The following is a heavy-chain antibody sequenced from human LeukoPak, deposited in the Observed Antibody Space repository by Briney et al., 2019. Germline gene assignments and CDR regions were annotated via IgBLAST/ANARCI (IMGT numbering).Heavy chain of an antibody. CDR2: ISYNGDST. D-gene: IGHD1-26*01. J-gene: IGHJ3*02. CDR3: VSDRETQEQI. V-gene: IGHV3-64D*09. CDR1: GFTFSRHN. Sequence: GGSLKLSCSGSGFTFSRHNMHWVRQAPGKGLEYVSAISYNGDSTYYVDSVKGRFTISRDNSKNTLDLQMSSLRPEDTAVYYCVSDRETQEQIWGPGTLVTVSS.